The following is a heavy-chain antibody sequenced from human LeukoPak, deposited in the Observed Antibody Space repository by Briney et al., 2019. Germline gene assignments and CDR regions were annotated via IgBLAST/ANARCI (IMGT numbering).Heavy chain of an antibody. J-gene: IGHJ4*02. CDR2: ISGSSGST. CDR1: GFTFSDYG. CDR3: AKHYGDYVDY. V-gene: IGHV3-23*01. D-gene: IGHD4-17*01. Sequence: GGSLRLSCAASGFTFSDYGMSWVRQAPGKGLEWVSAISGSSGSTYYADSVKGRFTISRDNSKNTLYLQMNSLRAEDTAVYYCAKHYGDYVDYWGQGTLVTVSS.